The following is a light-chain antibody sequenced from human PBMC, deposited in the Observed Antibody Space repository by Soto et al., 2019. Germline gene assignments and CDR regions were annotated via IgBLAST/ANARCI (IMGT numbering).Light chain of an antibody. Sequence: DIVMTQSPDSLSVSLGERATINCKSSQTVFHTSYNKDFLAWYQQKAGQPPKLLFYWASTRESGVPGRFSGGGSGTDFSLTISSLQPEDVAVYYCQQYYSSVTFGQGTKLEIK. V-gene: IGKV4-1*01. CDR1: QTVFHTSYNKDF. CDR2: WAS. CDR3: QQYYSSVT. J-gene: IGKJ2*01.